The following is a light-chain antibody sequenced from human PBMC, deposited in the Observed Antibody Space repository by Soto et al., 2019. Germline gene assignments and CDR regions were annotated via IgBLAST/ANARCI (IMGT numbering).Light chain of an antibody. CDR2: DVS. J-gene: IGLJ2*01. CDR3: SSYTSSSTLVV. Sequence: QSALTQPASVSGSPGQSITISCTGTSSDVGGYNYVSWYQQHPGKAPKLMIYDVSNRTSGVSNRFSGSKSGNTASLTNSGDHAEDEADYYYSSYTSSSTLVVVGGGTKLTVL. CDR1: SSDVGGYNY. V-gene: IGLV2-14*01.